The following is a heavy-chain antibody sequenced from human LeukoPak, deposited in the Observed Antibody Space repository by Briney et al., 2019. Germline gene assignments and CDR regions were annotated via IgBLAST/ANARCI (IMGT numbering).Heavy chain of an antibody. CDR2: IGAGGGST. V-gene: IGHV3-23*01. D-gene: IGHD3-22*01. Sequence: GGSLRLSCVASGFTFSTHAMSWVRLAPGKGLEWVSAIGAGGGSTWYADSVKGRFTISRDNSKDTLYLQMNSLRVEDTATYYCAKRDSSGSYPYYFDYWSQGTLVTVSS. J-gene: IGHJ4*02. CDR1: GFTFSTHA. CDR3: AKRDSSGSYPYYFDY.